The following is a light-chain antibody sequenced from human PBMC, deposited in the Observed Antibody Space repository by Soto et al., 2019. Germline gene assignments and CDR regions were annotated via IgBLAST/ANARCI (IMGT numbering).Light chain of an antibody. CDR2: LGS. J-gene: IGKJ1*01. Sequence: DIVMTQSPLSLPVTPGEPASISCRSSQSLPHSNGYNYLDWYLQKPGQSPQLLIYLGSNRASGVPDRFSGSGSGTDFTLKISRVEAEDVGVYYCIQALQTPWTFGQGTKVEIK. V-gene: IGKV2-28*01. CDR1: QSLPHSNGYNY. CDR3: IQALQTPWT.